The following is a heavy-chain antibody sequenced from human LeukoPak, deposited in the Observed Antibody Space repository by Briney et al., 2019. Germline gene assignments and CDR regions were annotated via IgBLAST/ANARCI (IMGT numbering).Heavy chain of an antibody. J-gene: IGHJ5*02. CDR2: ISAYNGNT. CDR1: GYTFTSYG. D-gene: IGHD2-2*01. V-gene: IGHV1-18*01. CDR3: ARDLTGYCSSTSCYTGWFDP. Sequence: ASVKVSCKASGYTFTSYGISWVRQAPGQGLEWIGWISAYNGNTNYAQKLQGRVTMTTDTSTSTAYMELRSLRSDDTAVYYCARDLTGYCSSTSCYTGWFDPWGQGTLVTVSS.